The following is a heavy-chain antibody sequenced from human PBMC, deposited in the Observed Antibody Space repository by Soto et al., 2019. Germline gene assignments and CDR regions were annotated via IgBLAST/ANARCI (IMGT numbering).Heavy chain of an antibody. CDR2: INAGHGNT. Sequence: ASVKVSWKASGFTFTSFAIHWGRQAPGQSLEWMGYINAGHGNTKYSQKFQDRVTITRDTSARTVYRELSSLTSEDTAIYYCARVRVDICSASFFDYWGQGTPLTVS. D-gene: IGHD3-9*01. V-gene: IGHV1-3*01. J-gene: IGHJ4*02. CDR3: ARVRVDICSASFFDY. CDR1: GFTFTSFA.